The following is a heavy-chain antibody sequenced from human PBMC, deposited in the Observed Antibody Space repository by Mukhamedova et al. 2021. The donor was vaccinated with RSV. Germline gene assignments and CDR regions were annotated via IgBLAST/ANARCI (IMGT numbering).Heavy chain of an antibody. CDR3: ARVGAGAFDT. V-gene: IGHV1-69*04. Sequence: GRVTITADKSTSTAYMELSSLRSEDTAVYYCARVGAGAFDTWGQGTMVTVSS. J-gene: IGHJ3*02.